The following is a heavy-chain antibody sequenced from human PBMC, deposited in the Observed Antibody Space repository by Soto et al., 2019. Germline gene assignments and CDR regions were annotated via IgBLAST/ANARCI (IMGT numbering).Heavy chain of an antibody. CDR3: ARDGDFWSGFNNWFDP. V-gene: IGHV3-33*01. J-gene: IGHJ5*02. Sequence: VQLVESGGGVVHPGRSLRLSCIARFTFSNYGIHWVRQTPGKGLEWVAVIWHDGSNKYYADSVKGRFTISRDNSKNTLYLQMNSLRVEDTAVYYCARDGDFWSGFNNWFDPWGQGTLVTVSS. CDR1: FTFSNYG. CDR2: IWHDGSNK. D-gene: IGHD3-3*01.